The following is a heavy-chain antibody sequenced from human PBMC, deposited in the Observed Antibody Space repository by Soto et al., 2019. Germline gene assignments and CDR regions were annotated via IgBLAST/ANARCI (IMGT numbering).Heavy chain of an antibody. V-gene: IGHV4-34*01. D-gene: IGHD3-22*01. CDR3: ARGHRGQYYYDRKGWFDP. J-gene: IGHJ5*02. CDR2: INHSGST. CDR1: GGSFSGYY. Sequence: SETLSLTCAVYGGSFSGYYWSWIRQPPGKGLEWIGEINHSGSTNYNPSLKSRVTISVDTSKNQFSLKLSSVTAADTAVHYCARGHRGQYYYDRKGWFDPWGQGTLVTVSS.